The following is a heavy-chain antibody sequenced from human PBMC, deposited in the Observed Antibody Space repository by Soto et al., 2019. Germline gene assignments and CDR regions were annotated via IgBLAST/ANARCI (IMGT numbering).Heavy chain of an antibody. V-gene: IGHV4-39*01. CDR2: VYYSGTT. D-gene: IGHD3-3*02. CDR1: GDTIRSSSYY. J-gene: IGHJ5*01. CDR3: ARGHFWSSKDLLDS. Sequence: SETLSLTCSVSGDTIRSSSYYWDWIRQSPRQGLEWVGSVYYSGTTYYNPSLKRRVSRTVDTCKNQFSQKLSPVTAADTAVYYCARGHFWSSKDLLDSWGQGTQVIVS.